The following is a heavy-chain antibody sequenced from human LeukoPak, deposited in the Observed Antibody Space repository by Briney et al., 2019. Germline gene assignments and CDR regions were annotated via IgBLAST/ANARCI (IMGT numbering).Heavy chain of an antibody. V-gene: IGHV4-59*08. CDR3: AIRLYDSSGYYYFDY. CDR2: IYYSRST. D-gene: IGHD3-22*01. J-gene: IGHJ4*02. Sequence: YIYYSRSTNYNPSLKSRVTISVDTSKTQFSLKLSSVTAADTAVYYCAIRLYDSSGYYYFDYWGQGTLVTVSS.